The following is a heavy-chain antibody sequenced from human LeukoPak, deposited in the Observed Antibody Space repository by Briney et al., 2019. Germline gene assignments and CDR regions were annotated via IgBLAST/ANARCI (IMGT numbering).Heavy chain of an antibody. J-gene: IGHJ3*02. CDR3: ARGHWNSGAFDI. V-gene: IGHV4-4*07. CDR2: IYTSGST. Sequence: NPSETLSLTCTVSGGSISSYYWSWIRQPPGKGLEWIGRIYTSGSTNYNPSLKSRVTMSVDTSKNQFSLKLSSVTAADTAVYYCARGHWNSGAFDIWGQGTMVTVSS. D-gene: IGHD1-7*01. CDR1: GGSISSYY.